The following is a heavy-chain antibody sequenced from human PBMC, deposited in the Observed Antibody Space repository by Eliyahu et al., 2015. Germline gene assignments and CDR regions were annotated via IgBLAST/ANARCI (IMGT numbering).Heavy chain of an antibody. D-gene: IGHD6-6*01. V-gene: IGHV3-23*04. J-gene: IGHJ4*02. CDR3: AKDRIAARLPPDLYYFDY. Sequence: EVQLVESGGGLVXPGGSLXLSCAASGXTFXSXAMSWVRQAPGKGLEWVSAISGSGGSTYYADSVKGRFTISRDNSKNTLYLQMNSLRAEDTAVYYCAKDRIAARLPPDLYYFDYWGQGTLVTVSS. CDR2: ISGSGGST. CDR1: GXTFXSXA.